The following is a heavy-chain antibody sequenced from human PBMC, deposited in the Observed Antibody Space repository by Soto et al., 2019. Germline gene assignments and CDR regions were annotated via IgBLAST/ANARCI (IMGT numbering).Heavy chain of an antibody. D-gene: IGHD6-13*01. CDR3: ARDTGNSSSWYYYYYYCMDV. J-gene: IGHJ6*02. Sequence: ASVKVSCKASGYTFTSYGISWVRQAPGQGLEWMGWISAYNGNTNYAQKLQGRVTMTTDTSTSTAYMELRSLRSDDTAVYYFARDTGNSSSWYYYYYYCMDVWGQGTTVTVS. CDR2: ISAYNGNT. V-gene: IGHV1-18*04. CDR1: GYTFTSYG.